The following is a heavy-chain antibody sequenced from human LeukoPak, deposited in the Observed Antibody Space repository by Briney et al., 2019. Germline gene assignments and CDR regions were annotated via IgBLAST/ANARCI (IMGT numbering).Heavy chain of an antibody. CDR3: ARDRTEPRYNWNYLYFDL. CDR2: IIPIYDST. V-gene: IGHV1-69*01. Sequence: ASVVVSCKASGGTFNKYAVNWVRQAPGQGLEWMGGIIPIYDSTKYAQRFQGRLTITADESTSTVYMELNSLISEDTAVYYCARDRTEPRYNWNYLYFDLWGRGTLVTVSS. CDR1: GGTFNKYA. J-gene: IGHJ2*01. D-gene: IGHD1-7*01.